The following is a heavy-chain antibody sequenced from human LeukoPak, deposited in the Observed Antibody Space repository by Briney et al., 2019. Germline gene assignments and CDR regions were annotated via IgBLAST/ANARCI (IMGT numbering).Heavy chain of an antibody. CDR3: ARGQVQVLPAY. Sequence: VGSLRLSCAASGFTFSSHWMSWVRQAPGTGLEWVANINQDGSEKYYVDSVKGRFTISRDNAKNSPYLQMNSLRAEDTAVYYCARGQVQVLPAYWGQGTLVTVSS. D-gene: IGHD1-14*01. CDR1: GFTFSSHW. V-gene: IGHV3-7*04. CDR2: INQDGSEK. J-gene: IGHJ4*02.